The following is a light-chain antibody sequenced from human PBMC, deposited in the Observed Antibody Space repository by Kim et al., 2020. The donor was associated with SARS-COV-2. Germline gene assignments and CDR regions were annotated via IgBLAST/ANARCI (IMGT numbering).Light chain of an antibody. CDR2: DAS. Sequence: EIVLTQSTATLSLSPGERATLSCRASQSVSTYLAWYQQKPGQAPRLLIYDASNRATGIPARFSGSGSGTDFTLTISSLEPEDFAVYYCHHRSDWPLTFGGGTKVDIK. CDR1: QSVSTY. V-gene: IGKV3-11*01. CDR3: HHRSDWPLT. J-gene: IGKJ4*01.